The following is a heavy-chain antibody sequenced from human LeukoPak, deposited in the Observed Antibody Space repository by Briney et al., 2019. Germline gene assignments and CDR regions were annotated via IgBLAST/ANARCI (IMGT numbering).Heavy chain of an antibody. D-gene: IGHD6-19*01. Sequence: SETLSLTCAVYGGSFSGYYWSWIRQPPGKGLEWIGEINHSGSTNYNPSLKSRVTISVDTSKNQFSLKLSSVTAADTAVYYCARGHSGWFAEYFQHWSQGTLVTVSS. J-gene: IGHJ1*01. CDR2: INHSGST. CDR3: ARGHSGWFAEYFQH. CDR1: GGSFSGYY. V-gene: IGHV4-34*01.